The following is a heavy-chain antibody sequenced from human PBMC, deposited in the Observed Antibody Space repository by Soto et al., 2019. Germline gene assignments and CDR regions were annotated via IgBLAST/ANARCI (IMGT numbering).Heavy chain of an antibody. V-gene: IGHV3-43*01. D-gene: IGHD4-17*01. CDR2: ISWNSRNT. Sequence: HPGGSLRLSCAASGFTFDDYTMHWVRQAPGRGLEWVSLISWNSRNTDYLDSVKGRFTISRDNSKNSLYLQMNSLRIEDTALYYCAKDDDYGGNSAFDHWGQGTLVTVSS. CDR3: AKDDDYGGNSAFDH. J-gene: IGHJ4*02. CDR1: GFTFDDYT.